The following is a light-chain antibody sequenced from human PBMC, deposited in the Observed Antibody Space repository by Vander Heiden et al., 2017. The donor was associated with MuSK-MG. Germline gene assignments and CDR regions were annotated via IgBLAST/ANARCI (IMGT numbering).Light chain of an antibody. CDR1: QSVSNSD. J-gene: IGKJ1*01. CDR2: RAS. V-gene: IGKV3-20*01. CDR3: QQYGSSPPWT. Sequence: EIVLTQSPGTLSLSPGERVTLSCRASQSVSNSDLAWYQQKPGQAPRLLIYRASSRATGIPDTFSGSGSGTDFTLTISRLEPEDFAVYYCQQYGSSPPWTFGQGTKVEIK.